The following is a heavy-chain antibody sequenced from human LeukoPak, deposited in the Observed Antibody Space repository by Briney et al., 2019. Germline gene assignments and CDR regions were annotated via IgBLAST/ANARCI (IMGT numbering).Heavy chain of an antibody. D-gene: IGHD2/OR15-2a*01. CDR2: IIHSGST. CDR3: ARLIVPPTRPIDY. CDR1: GGSISSSSYY. J-gene: IGHJ4*02. V-gene: IGHV4-39*07. Sequence: SETLSLTCTVSGGSISSSSYYWGWIRQPPGKGLEWIGEIIHSGSTNYNPSLKSRVTISIDTSKNRFSLNLGSVTAADTAVYYCARLIVPPTRPIDYWGQGTLVTVSS.